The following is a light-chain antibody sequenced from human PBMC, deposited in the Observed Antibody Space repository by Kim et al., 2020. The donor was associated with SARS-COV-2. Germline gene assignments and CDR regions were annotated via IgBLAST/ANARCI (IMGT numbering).Light chain of an antibody. V-gene: IGLV3-1*01. CDR3: QAWDTSPAV. CDR2: LDT. J-gene: IGLJ2*01. CDR1: RVGAKS. Sequence: VSPGQTAIITCSADRVGAKSDRWYRQNPARFPVLAIYLDTKGPPGTPQRFSASSSGKRAPLTIGGSQPKNVADYYCQAWDTSPAVFGGGTRLTVL.